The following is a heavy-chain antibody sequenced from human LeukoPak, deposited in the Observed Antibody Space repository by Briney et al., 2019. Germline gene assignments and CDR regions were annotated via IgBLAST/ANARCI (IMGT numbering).Heavy chain of an antibody. J-gene: IGHJ4*02. CDR1: GYTFTGYF. Sequence: ASVKVSCKASGYTFTGYFLHWVRRAPGQGFEWVGWINPNSGGTYYTQSFQGRVTMTRDTSISTAYMELSSLRSDDTAVYYCARDLDGLSSAWGRGTLVTVSS. CDR3: ARDLDGLSSA. V-gene: IGHV1-2*02. D-gene: IGHD2/OR15-2a*01. CDR2: INPNSGGT.